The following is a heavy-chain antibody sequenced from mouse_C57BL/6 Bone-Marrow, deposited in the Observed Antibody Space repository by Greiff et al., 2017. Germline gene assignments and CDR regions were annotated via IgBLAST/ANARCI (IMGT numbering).Heavy chain of an antibody. CDR2: IHPNSGST. D-gene: IGHD2-4*01. CDR1: GYTFTSYW. CDR3: ARWWDYDEDY. V-gene: IGHV1-64*01. Sequence: QVQLQQPGAELVKPGTSVKLSCKASGYTFTSYWMHWVKQRPGQGLEWIGMIHPNSGSTNYNEKFKSKATLTVDKSSSTAYMQLSSLTSEDSAVYYCARWWDYDEDYWGQGTTLTVSS. J-gene: IGHJ2*01.